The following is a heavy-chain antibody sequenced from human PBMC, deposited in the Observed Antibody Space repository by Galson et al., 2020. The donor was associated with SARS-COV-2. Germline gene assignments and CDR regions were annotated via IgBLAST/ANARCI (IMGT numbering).Heavy chain of an antibody. CDR1: GFTVSSNY. CDR3: ATLYRSRLGGVDV. CDR2: IYSGGST. V-gene: IGHV3-66*02. Sequence: GGSLRLSCAASGFTVSSNYMSWVRQAPGKGLEWVSVIYSGGSTYYADSVKGRFTISRDNSKNTLYLQMNSLRAEDTAVYYCATLYRSRLGGVDVWGQGTTVTVSS. D-gene: IGHD6-25*01. J-gene: IGHJ6*02.